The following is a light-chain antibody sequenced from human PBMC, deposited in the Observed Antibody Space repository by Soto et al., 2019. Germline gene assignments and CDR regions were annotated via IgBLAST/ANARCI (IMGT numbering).Light chain of an antibody. CDR2: AAT. Sequence: DIQMTQSPSSVSASIGDRVTISCRASQSVYKWLVWYQQKPGEAPKLLIYAATSLQSGVPSRFSGSGYGTDFTLTISSLQPEDSATYYCQQADSFPLTFCGGTKVEI. CDR1: QSVYKW. J-gene: IGKJ4*01. CDR3: QQADSFPLT. V-gene: IGKV1-12*01.